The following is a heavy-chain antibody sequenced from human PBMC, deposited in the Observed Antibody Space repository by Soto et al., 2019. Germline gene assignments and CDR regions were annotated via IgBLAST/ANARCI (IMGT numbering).Heavy chain of an antibody. V-gene: IGHV4-30-2*01. Sequence: QLQLQESGSGLVKPSQTLSLTCAVSGGSISSGGYSWSWIRQPPGKGLEWIGYIYHSGSTYCNPSPKSRVNNSVDRSQNQFSLKLSSVTAADTAVDFCARGPAPGGQGTLVTVSS. CDR2: IYHSGST. CDR1: GGSISSGGYS. CDR3: ARGPAP. J-gene: IGHJ4*01.